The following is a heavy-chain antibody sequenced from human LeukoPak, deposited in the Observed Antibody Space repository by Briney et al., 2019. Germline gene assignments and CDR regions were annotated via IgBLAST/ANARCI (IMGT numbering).Heavy chain of an antibody. V-gene: IGHV3-74*01. CDR2: INSDGSST. J-gene: IGHJ4*02. CDR1: GFSVGTNY. Sequence: PGGSLRLSCAASGFSVGTNYMTWVRQAPGKGLVWVSRINSDGSSTSYADSVKGRFTISRDNAKDTLYLQMNSLRAEDTAVYYCARDTDTVTTILDYWGQGTLVTVSS. CDR3: ARDTDTVTTILDY. D-gene: IGHD4-17*01.